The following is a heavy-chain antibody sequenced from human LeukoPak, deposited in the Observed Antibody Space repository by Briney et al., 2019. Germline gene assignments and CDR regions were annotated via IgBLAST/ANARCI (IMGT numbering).Heavy chain of an antibody. Sequence: SQTLSLTCAISGDSVSSNSAAWNWLRQSPSRGLEWLGRTYYRSKWYNDYAVSVKSRITINPDTSKNQFSLQLNSVTPEDTAVYYCARTGDRELDAFDIWGQGTMVTVSS. V-gene: IGHV6-1*01. CDR3: ARTGDRELDAFDI. CDR1: GDSVSSNSAA. D-gene: IGHD1-26*01. J-gene: IGHJ3*02. CDR2: TYYRSKWYN.